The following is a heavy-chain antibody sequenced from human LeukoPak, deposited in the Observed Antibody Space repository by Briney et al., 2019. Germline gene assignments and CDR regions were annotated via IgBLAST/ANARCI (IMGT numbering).Heavy chain of an antibody. CDR3: ARDHPEGRYCSSTSCYTGFDY. D-gene: IGHD2-2*02. CDR2: IYTSGST. V-gene: IGHV4-4*07. CDR1: GGSISSYY. Sequence: SETLSLTCTVSGGSISSYYWSWIRQPAGKGLEWIGRIYTSGSTNYNPSLKSRVTMSVDTSKNQFSLKLSSGTAADTAVYYCARDHPEGRYCSSTSCYTGFDYWGQGTLVTVSS. J-gene: IGHJ4*02.